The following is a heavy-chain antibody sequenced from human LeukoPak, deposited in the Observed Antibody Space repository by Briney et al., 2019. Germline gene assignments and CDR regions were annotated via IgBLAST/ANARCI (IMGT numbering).Heavy chain of an antibody. CDR2: VSYDGSNK. Sequence: GRSLRLSCVASGFTFSSYAMHWVRQTPGKGLEWVAVVSYDGSNKYYADSVKGRFTISRDNSKNTLFLQMNSLRPEDTAVYYCARDGGSAVAGSIDYWGQETLVIVSS. D-gene: IGHD6-19*01. CDR3: ARDGGSAVAGSIDY. J-gene: IGHJ4*02. V-gene: IGHV3-30-3*01. CDR1: GFTFSSYA.